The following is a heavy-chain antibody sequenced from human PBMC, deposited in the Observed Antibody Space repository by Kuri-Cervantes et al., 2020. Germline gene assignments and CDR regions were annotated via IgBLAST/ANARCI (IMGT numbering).Heavy chain of an antibody. Sequence: SETLSPTCAVYGGSFSGYYWSWIRQPPGKGLEWSGEINHRGSTNYNSSLKSRVTISVDTSKNQFSLKLSSVTAADTAVYYCARGLAVAGTLGYFDYWGQGTLVTVSS. D-gene: IGHD6-19*01. CDR1: GGSFSGYY. CDR2: INHRGST. V-gene: IGHV4-34*01. CDR3: ARGLAVAGTLGYFDY. J-gene: IGHJ4*02.